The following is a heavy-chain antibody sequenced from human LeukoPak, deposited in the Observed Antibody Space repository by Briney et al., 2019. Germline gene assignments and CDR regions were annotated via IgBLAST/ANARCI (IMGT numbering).Heavy chain of an antibody. CDR2: ISGSGGST. CDR1: GFTFSSYA. V-gene: IGHV3-23*01. D-gene: IGHD2-2*01. CDR3: AKVGLGSYSTVVPYYFDY. Sequence: GGSLRLSCAASGFTFSSYAMSWVRQAPGKGLEWVSAISGSGGSTYYADSVKGRFTISRDNSKNTLYLQMNSLRADDTAVYYCAKVGLGSYSTVVPYYFDYWGQGTLVAVSS. J-gene: IGHJ4*02.